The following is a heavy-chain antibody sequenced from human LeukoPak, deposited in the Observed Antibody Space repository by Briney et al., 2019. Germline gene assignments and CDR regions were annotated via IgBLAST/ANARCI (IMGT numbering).Heavy chain of an antibody. J-gene: IGHJ3*02. D-gene: IGHD3-10*01. CDR2: ISHDGSKK. V-gene: IGHV3-30-3*01. CDR3: ARDRGGSAFDI. Sequence: PGRSLRLSCAASGFAFSSYAVHWVREAPGKGLECVAVISHDGSKKYYADSVKGRFTISRDNAKNTLYLQMNSLRAEDTAVYHCARDRGGSAFDILGQGTMVTVSS. CDR1: GFAFSSYA.